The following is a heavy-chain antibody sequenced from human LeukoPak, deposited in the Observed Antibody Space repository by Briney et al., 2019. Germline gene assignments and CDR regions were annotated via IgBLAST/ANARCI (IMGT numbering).Heavy chain of an antibody. D-gene: IGHD1-1*01. J-gene: IGHJ6*02. Sequence: GGSLRLSCAASGFTFNNYALHWVRQAPGKGLEWVAVMSHDGGNSSHADPVKGRFIISRDNSKNTLYLQMNSLRPEDTAVYYCARDQGDTTQVIGYYYYYNMDVWGQGTTVTVSS. CDR3: ARDQGDTTQVIGYYYYYNMDV. CDR2: MSHDGGNS. CDR1: GFTFNNYA. V-gene: IGHV3-30-3*01.